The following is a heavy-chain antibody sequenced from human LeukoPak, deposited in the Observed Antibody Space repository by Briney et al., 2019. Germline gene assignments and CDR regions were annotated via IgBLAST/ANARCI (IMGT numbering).Heavy chain of an antibody. CDR2: ISSSGSTR. Sequence: GGSLRLSCAASGFTFSSYEMNWVRQAPGKGLELVSYISSSGSTRNYADSVKGRFTISRDNAKSSLYLQLNSLTADDTAVYYCARGGLGYWGQGTLVTVSS. J-gene: IGHJ4*02. D-gene: IGHD2-21*01. CDR1: GFTFSSYE. V-gene: IGHV3-48*03. CDR3: ARGGLGY.